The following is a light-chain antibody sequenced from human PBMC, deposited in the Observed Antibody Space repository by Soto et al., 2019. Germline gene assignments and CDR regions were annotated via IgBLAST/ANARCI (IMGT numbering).Light chain of an antibody. CDR3: QQYNYWPRT. V-gene: IGKV3-15*01. Sequence: ETVMTQSPATLSVSPGERATLSCRASQSISRNLAWYQQKPGQPPRLLIYGASTRATGIPDRFSGSGSGTDFTLTISGLQSEDFAIYYCQQYNYWPRTFGQGTKVDIK. CDR2: GAS. CDR1: QSISRN. J-gene: IGKJ1*01.